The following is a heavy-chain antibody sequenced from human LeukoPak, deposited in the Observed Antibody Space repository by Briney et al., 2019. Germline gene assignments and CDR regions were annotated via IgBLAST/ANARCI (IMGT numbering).Heavy chain of an antibody. Sequence: SETLSLTCTVSGGSISSSGSYWSWIRQPPGKGLEWIGSIYYSGNTYNPSLKSRVTISVDSSKNQFSLNLTSVNAADTAVYYCARVMAARREDLNWFDPWGLGTLVTVSS. CDR1: GGSISSSGSY. J-gene: IGHJ5*02. V-gene: IGHV4-39*07. D-gene: IGHD6-6*01. CDR3: ARVMAARREDLNWFDP. CDR2: IYYSGNT.